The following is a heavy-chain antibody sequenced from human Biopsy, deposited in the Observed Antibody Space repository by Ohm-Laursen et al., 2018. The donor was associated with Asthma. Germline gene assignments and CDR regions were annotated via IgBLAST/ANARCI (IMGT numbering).Heavy chain of an antibody. D-gene: IGHD6-13*01. V-gene: IGHV1-69*13. J-gene: IGHJ6*02. CDR2: IMTVFGTT. CDR3: ARCQVGYSSGWSLLLKKIYYSGMDV. Sequence: SVKVSCKAPGGTFSNFAISWVRQAPGQGLEWLGGIMTVFGTTNYAQKFQGRVTITADESTSTAYVEVTSLRSEDTAIYYCARCQVGYSSGWSLLLKKIYYSGMDVWGQGTAVTVSS. CDR1: GGTFSNFA.